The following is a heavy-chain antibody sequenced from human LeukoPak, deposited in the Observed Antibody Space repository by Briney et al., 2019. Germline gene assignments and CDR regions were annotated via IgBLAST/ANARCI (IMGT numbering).Heavy chain of an antibody. D-gene: IGHD2-21*02. J-gene: IGHJ4*02. V-gene: IGHV1-24*01. CDR1: GYTLTELS. CDR3: AAGCGGDCYHFDY. Sequence: ASVKVSCKVSGYTLTELSMHWVRQAPGKGLEWMGGFDPEDGETIYAQKFQGRVTMTEDTSTDTAYMELSSLGSEDTAVYYCAAGCGGDCYHFDYWGQGTLVTVSS. CDR2: FDPEDGET.